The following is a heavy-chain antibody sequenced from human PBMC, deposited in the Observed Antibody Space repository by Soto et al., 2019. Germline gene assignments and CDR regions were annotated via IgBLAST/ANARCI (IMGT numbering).Heavy chain of an antibody. CDR1: GFTFSNVW. Sequence: EVQLVESGGGLVKPGGSLSLSCAASGFTFSNVWMSWVRQAPGKGLEWVGRIKRRADGGTTDYATPVRGRFTVSRDDAKTTLYLQMNSLITEDTAVYYCTAGYCSGGSCYSVVYWGQGTLVTVSS. J-gene: IGHJ4*02. CDR2: IKRRADGGTT. D-gene: IGHD2-15*01. V-gene: IGHV3-15*01. CDR3: TAGYCSGGSCYSVVY.